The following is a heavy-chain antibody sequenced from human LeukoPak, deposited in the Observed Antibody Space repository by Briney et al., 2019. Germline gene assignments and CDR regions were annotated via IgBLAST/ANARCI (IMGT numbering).Heavy chain of an antibody. CDR2: IYPADSET. CDR1: GYNLTNYW. J-gene: IGHJ4*02. D-gene: IGHD2/OR15-2a*01. CDR3: ARQPSNKGDF. Sequence: GESLKISCKGSGYNLTNYWIGWVRQMPGKGLEWMAIIYPADSETKYSPSFQGQVSISADKSISTAYLQWSSLKASDTAMYYCARQPSNKGDFWGQGTLVTVSS. V-gene: IGHV5-51*01.